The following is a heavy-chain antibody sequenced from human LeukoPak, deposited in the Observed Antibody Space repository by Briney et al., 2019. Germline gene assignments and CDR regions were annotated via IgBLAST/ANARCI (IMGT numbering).Heavy chain of an antibody. CDR1: GYTFTNNY. V-gene: IGHV1-46*01. CDR3: ARDQEGFDY. CDR2: IYPRDGST. J-gene: IGHJ4*02. Sequence: ASVKVSCKASGYTFTNNYLHWVRQAPGQGLEWMGMIYPRDGSTSYARNFQGRVTVTRDTSTTTVHMELRGLRSEDTAVYYCARDQEGFDYWGQGTVVTVSS.